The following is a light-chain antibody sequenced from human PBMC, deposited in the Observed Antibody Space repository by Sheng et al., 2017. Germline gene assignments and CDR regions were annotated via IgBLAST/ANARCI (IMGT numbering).Light chain of an antibody. V-gene: IGKV3-20*01. Sequence: DIVLTQSPGTLSLSPGESATLSCRVSQSLYGTYVAWYQHKPGQAPRLLIYDTSNRATGIPDRFSGRGFGTDFTLTITRLEPEDFAIYYCQQYGNVKAAIFGPGTKVDV. J-gene: IGKJ3*01. CDR2: DTS. CDR3: QQYGNVKAAI. CDR1: QSLYGTY.